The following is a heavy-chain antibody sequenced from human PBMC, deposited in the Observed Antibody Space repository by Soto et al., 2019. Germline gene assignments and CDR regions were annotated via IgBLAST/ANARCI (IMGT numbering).Heavy chain of an antibody. CDR1: GFTFSSYG. Sequence: PXGSLRLSCAASGFTFSSYGMHWVRQAPGKGLEWVAVILYDGSNKYYADSVKGRFTISRDNSKNTLYLQMNSLRAEDTAVYYCARSGSSSPLYYFDYWGQGTLVTVSS. J-gene: IGHJ4*02. CDR2: ILYDGSNK. D-gene: IGHD6-6*01. V-gene: IGHV3-33*01. CDR3: ARSGSSSPLYYFDY.